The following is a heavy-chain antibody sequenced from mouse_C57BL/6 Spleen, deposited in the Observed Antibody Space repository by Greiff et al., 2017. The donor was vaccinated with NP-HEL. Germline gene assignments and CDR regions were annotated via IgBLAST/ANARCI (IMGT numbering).Heavy chain of an antibody. V-gene: IGHV1-39*01. CDR1: GYSFTDYN. D-gene: IGHD1-1*01. CDR3: ASGSSFITTVVAPRYSDV. J-gene: IGHJ1*03. Sequence: VQLQQSGPELVKPGASVKISCKASGYSFTDYNMNWVKQSNGKSLEWIGVINPNYGTTSYNQKFKGKATLTVDQSSSTAYMQLNSLTSEDSAVYYWASGSSFITTVVAPRYSDVWGTGTTVTVSS. CDR2: INPNYGTT.